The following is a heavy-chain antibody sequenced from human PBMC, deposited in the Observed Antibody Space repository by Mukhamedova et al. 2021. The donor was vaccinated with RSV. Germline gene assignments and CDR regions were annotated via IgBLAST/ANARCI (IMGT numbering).Heavy chain of an antibody. CDR2: ISNTGVTV. CDR3: ARGNYAFDS. D-gene: IGHD4-11*01. Sequence: ISNTGVTVYYADSVKGRFTFSSDNAKNSLYLHMNSLRVEDTAVYYCARGNYAFDSWGQGTLVTVSS. V-gene: IGHV3-11*01. J-gene: IGHJ4*02.